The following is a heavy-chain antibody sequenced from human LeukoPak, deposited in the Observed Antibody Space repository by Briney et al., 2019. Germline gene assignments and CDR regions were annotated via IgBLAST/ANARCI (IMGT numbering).Heavy chain of an antibody. Sequence: SQTLSLTCAISGDSVSSNSAAWSWIRQSPSRGLEWLGRKYYRSKWYTEYAVSVKSRITINPDTSKNQFSLQLNSVTPEDTAVYYCARGSYTSTWFWGQGTLVTVSS. CDR3: ARGSYTSTWF. J-gene: IGHJ4*02. CDR2: KYYRSKWYT. V-gene: IGHV6-1*01. CDR1: GDSVSSNSAA. D-gene: IGHD6-13*01.